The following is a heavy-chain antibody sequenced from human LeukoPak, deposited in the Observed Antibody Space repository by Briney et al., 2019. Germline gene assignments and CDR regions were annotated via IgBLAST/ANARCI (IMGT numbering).Heavy chain of an antibody. D-gene: IGHD1-26*01. CDR1: GGSISSSSYY. J-gene: IGHJ4*02. Sequence: SETLSLTCTVSGGSISSSSYYWGWIPQPPGKGLEWIGSIYYSGSTYYNPSLKSRVTISVDTSKNQFSLKLSSVTAADTAVYYCARYSWKFDYWGQGTLVTVSS. CDR2: IYYSGST. CDR3: ARYSWKFDY. V-gene: IGHV4-39*01.